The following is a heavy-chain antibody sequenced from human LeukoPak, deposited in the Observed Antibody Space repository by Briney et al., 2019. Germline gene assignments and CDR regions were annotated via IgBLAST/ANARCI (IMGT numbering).Heavy chain of an antibody. Sequence: SVKVSCKASGYTFTSYAMNWVRQAPGQGLEWMGGIIPIFGTANYGQKFQGRVTITADESTSTAYMELSSLRSEDTAVYYCARGLSVAGKVAWFDPWGQGTLVTVSS. V-gene: IGHV1-69*13. CDR2: IIPIFGTA. J-gene: IGHJ5*02. CDR3: ARGLSVAGKVAWFDP. D-gene: IGHD6-19*01. CDR1: GYTFTSYA.